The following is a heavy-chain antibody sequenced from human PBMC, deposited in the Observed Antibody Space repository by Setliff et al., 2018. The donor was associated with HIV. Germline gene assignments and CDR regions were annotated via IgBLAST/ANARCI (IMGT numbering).Heavy chain of an antibody. CDR1: GGSFSGYD. CDR2: INHSGST. V-gene: IGHV4-34*01. Sequence: SETLSLTCAVYGGSFSGYDWSWIRQPPGKGLEWIGEINHSGSTNYNPSLKSRVTISVDTSKNQFSLKLSSVTAADTAVYYCARLNDGFYYYYYMDVWGKGTTVTVSS. J-gene: IGHJ6*03. CDR3: ARLNDGFYYYYYMDV. D-gene: IGHD2-2*03.